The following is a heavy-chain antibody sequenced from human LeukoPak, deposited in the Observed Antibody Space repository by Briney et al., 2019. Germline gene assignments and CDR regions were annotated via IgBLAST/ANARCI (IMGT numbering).Heavy chain of an antibody. J-gene: IGHJ4*02. CDR2: ISGRDSTT. D-gene: IGHD2-15*01. V-gene: IGHV3-23*01. CDR1: GFTFSSYA. CDR3: AKGVVVVAAKYYFDY. Sequence: GGSLRLSCAASGFTFSSYAMSWVRQAPGKGLEWVSGISGRDSTTYYADSVKGRFTISRENSKNTLYLQMNSLRAEDTAVYYCAKGVVVVAAKYYFDYWGQGTLVTVSS.